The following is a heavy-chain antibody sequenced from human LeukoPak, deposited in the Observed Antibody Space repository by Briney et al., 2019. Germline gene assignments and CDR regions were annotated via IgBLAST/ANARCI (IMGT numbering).Heavy chain of an antibody. Sequence: GASVKVSCKASGYTFTSYDINWVRQATGQGLEWMGWMNPNSGNTGYAQKFQGRVAMTRNTSISTAYMELSSLRSEDTAVYYCARDPRYCSGGSCYSVWDYWGQGTLVTVSS. CDR3: ARDPRYCSGGSCYSVWDY. D-gene: IGHD2-15*01. V-gene: IGHV1-8*01. CDR2: MNPNSGNT. J-gene: IGHJ4*02. CDR1: GYTFTSYD.